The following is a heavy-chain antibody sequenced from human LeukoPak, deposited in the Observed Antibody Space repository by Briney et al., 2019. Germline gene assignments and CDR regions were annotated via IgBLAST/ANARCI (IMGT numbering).Heavy chain of an antibody. Sequence: GESLKISCKGSGYSFTSYWIGWVRQMPGKGLEWMGIIYPGDPDTRYSPSFQGQVTISAHKSISTAYLQWSSLKASDTAMYYCARHVGIAAAGTGWFDPWGQGTLVTVSS. CDR2: IYPGDPDT. J-gene: IGHJ5*02. CDR1: GYSFTSYW. D-gene: IGHD6-13*01. V-gene: IGHV5-51*01. CDR3: ARHVGIAAAGTGWFDP.